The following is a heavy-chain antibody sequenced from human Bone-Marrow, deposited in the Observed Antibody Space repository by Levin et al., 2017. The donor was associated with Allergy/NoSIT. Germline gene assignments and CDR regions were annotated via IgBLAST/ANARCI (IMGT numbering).Heavy chain of an antibody. Sequence: SETLSLTCSVSGGSISSVDYYWTWIRQPPGKGLEWIGHMRNSGSTSYSPSLKSRVTISGDTSKNQFSLKLSSVTATDTAVYYCASVPLDEAVGRGDYVFDDWGRGTLVTVSS. D-gene: IGHD3-16*01. V-gene: IGHV4-30-4*01. J-gene: IGHJ4*02. CDR2: MRNSGST. CDR1: GGSISSVDYY. CDR3: ASVPLDEAVGRGDYVFDD.